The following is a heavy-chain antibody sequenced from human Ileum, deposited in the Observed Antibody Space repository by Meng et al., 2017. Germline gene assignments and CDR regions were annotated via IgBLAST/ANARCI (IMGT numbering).Heavy chain of an antibody. V-gene: IGHV3-15*01. CDR3: AADVPEYVPQIDY. CDR2: VRSKTYGETR. Sequence: GGSLRLSCAASGFSFRNAWMSWVRQAPGKGLEWVGRVRSKTYGETREYAAPVNGRFIISRDDSKNMVYLEVNSLKTEDTAVYYCAADVPEYVPQIDYWGQGTLVPSPQ. J-gene: IGHJ4*02. D-gene: IGHD2-2*01. CDR1: GFSFRNAW.